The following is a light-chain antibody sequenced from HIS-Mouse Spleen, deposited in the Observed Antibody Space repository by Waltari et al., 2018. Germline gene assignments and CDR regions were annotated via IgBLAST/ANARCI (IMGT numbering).Light chain of an antibody. CDR1: ALPKKY. V-gene: IGLV3-10*01. CDR3: YSTDSSGNHRV. Sequence: SYELTQPPSVSVSPGQTARITCSGDALPKKYAYWYQQKSGPAPVLVIYEDSKRPSGIPGRFSVSSSGTMATLTISGAQVEDEADYYCYSTDSSGNHRVFGGGTKLTVL. CDR2: EDS. J-gene: IGLJ2*01.